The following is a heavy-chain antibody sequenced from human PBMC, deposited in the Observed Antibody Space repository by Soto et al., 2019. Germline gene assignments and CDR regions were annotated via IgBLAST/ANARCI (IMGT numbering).Heavy chain of an antibody. Sequence: PSETLSLTCSVSGADINSGGFTWTWIRQHAGKGLEGLGYISHSGSTDYNPSLKSRLSISGDTSKNHFSLTLTSVTAADAAVYYCATIGVSGYLAVWCQGTTVTVFS. D-gene: IGHD3-16*02. J-gene: IGHJ6*02. CDR3: ATIGVSGYLAV. CDR2: ISHSGST. CDR1: GADINSGGFT. V-gene: IGHV4-31*03.